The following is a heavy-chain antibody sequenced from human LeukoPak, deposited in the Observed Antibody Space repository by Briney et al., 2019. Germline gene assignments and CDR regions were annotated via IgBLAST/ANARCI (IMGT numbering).Heavy chain of an antibody. Sequence: ASVKVSCKASGYIFTSYGISWVRQAPGQGLEWMGCISAYNGNTNYAQKLQGRVTMTTDTSPSTACMELRRLRSDDTAVYYCARDHCSSTSCLLNGFDPWGQGTLVTVSS. CDR1: GYIFTSYG. J-gene: IGHJ5*02. D-gene: IGHD2-2*01. V-gene: IGHV1-18*01. CDR3: ARDHCSSTSCLLNGFDP. CDR2: ISAYNGNT.